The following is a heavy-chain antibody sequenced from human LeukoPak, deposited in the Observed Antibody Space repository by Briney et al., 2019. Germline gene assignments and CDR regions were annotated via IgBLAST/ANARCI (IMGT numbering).Heavy chain of an antibody. CDR2: ISAYNGNT. V-gene: IGHV1-18*01. Sequence: GASVKVSCKASGYTFTSYGISWVRQAPGQGLEWMGWISAYNGNTKYAQELQGRVTMTTDTYTSTAHMELRSLRSGDTAVYYCARVGSSGWHEEGYWGQGTLVTVSS. J-gene: IGHJ4*02. CDR1: GYTFTSYG. CDR3: ARVGSSGWHEEGY. D-gene: IGHD6-19*01.